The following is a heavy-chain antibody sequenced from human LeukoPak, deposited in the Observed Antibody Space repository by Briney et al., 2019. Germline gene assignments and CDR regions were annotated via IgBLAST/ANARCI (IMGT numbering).Heavy chain of an antibody. CDR1: GYTFTGYY. J-gene: IGHJ4*02. D-gene: IGHD6-6*01. V-gene: IGHV1-2*02. CDR2: INPNSGGT. Sequence: ASVKVSCKASGYTFTGYYMHWVRQAPGQGLEWVGWINPNSGGTNYAQKFQGRVTMTRDTSISTAYMELSRLRSDDTAVYYCARAREYSSSRGLFDYWGQGTLVTVSS. CDR3: ARAREYSSSRGLFDY.